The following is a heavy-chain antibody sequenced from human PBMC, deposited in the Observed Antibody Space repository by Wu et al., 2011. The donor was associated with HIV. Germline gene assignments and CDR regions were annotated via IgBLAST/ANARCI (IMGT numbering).Heavy chain of an antibody. V-gene: IGHV1-69*14. CDR1: GGVFSKFG. J-gene: IGHJ4*01. CDR2: VIPIFDTP. CDR3: ARDGAADHITSYFDY. D-gene: IGHD1-20*01. Sequence: QVQLVQTGAEVKKSGSSLRVSCKASGGVFSKFGINWVRQAPGQGLEWMGGVIPIFDTPTYAQRFQDRVTLTADKSTGTAFLELSSLTSEDTAVYYCARDGAADHITSYFDYWGPGTLVIVSS.